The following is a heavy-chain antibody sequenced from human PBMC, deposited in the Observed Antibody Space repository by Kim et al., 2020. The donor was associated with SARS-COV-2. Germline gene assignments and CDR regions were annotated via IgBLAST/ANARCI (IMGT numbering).Heavy chain of an antibody. CDR1: GFTFSTYA. J-gene: IGHJ4*02. Sequence: RGSLRLSCAASGFTFSTYAMDWVRQAPGKGLEWVSDISGSGWSVYYGDSVKGRFPISRDNSKNTLYLQMNSLRGEDTAVYYCAKDRVSNGDHLQGSLDYWGQGALVTDSS. CDR3: AKDRVSNGDHLQGSLDY. V-gene: IGHV3-23*01. D-gene: IGHD4-17*01. CDR2: ISGSGWSV.